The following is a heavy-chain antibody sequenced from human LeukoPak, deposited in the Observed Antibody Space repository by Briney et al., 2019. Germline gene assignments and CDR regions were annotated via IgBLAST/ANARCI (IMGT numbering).Heavy chain of an antibody. D-gene: IGHD2-2*01. V-gene: IGHV1-69*05. J-gene: IGHJ6*03. Sequence: GASVKVSCKASGGTFSSYAISWVRQAPGQGLEWMGGIIPIFGTANYAQKFQGRVTITTDESTSTAYMELSSLRSEDTAVYYCASDRRWTREDIVVVPAASIYYYYYMDVWGKGTTVTVSS. CDR1: GGTFSSYA. CDR2: IIPIFGTA. CDR3: ASDRRWTREDIVVVPAASIYYYYYMDV.